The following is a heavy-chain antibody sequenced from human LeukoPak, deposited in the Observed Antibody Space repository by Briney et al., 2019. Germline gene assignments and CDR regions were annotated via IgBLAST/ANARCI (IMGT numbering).Heavy chain of an antibody. J-gene: IGHJ1*01. D-gene: IGHD3-22*01. CDR3: AKDLDSSGSWPAEYFQH. Sequence: GGSLRLSGAASGFTFINYAMSWVRQAPGKGLEWVSLISKSSDATYYAPSVKGRFTISRDNSKNTLYLQMNSLRAEDTAVYYCAKDLDSSGSWPAEYFQHWGQGTLVTVSS. CDR1: GFTFINYA. CDR2: ISKSSDAT. V-gene: IGHV3-23*01.